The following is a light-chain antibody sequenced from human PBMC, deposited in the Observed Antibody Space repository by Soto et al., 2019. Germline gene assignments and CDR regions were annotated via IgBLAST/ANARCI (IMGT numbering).Light chain of an antibody. V-gene: IGLV2-23*01. J-gene: IGLJ3*02. CDR3: CSYAGSSTWV. Sequence: QSALTQPASVSGSPGQSITISCTGTSSDVGSYNLVSWYQQHPGKAPKLMIYEGSKRPSGVSNRFSGSKSGNTASLTISGLQAGDEAEYYCCSYAGSSTWVFGGGTKLTVL. CDR2: EGS. CDR1: SSDVGSYNL.